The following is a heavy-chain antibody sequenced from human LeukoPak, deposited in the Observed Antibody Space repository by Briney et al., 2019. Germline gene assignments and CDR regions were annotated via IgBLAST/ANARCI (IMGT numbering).Heavy chain of an antibody. D-gene: IGHD3-10*01. CDR2: INNDGSST. CDR3: ARVARGDYYYYYMDV. V-gene: IGHV3-74*01. Sequence: GGSLRLSCGASGFTFSSYWMHWVRQAPGKGLVWVSRINNDGSSTSYADSVQGRFTISRDNTKNTLYLQMNSLRAEDTALYYCARVARGDYYYYYMDVWGKGTTVTVSS. CDR1: GFTFSSYW. J-gene: IGHJ6*03.